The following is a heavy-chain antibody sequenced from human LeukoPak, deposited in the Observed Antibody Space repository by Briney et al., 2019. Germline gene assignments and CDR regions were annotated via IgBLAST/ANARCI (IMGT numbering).Heavy chain of an antibody. V-gene: IGHV3-21*01. CDR3: ARGLSGDILEWLFLIYGMDV. Sequence: GGSLRLSCAASGFTFSNAWMSWVRQAPGKGLEWVSSISSSSSYIYYADSVKGRFTISRDNAKNSLYLQMNSLRAEDTAVYYCARGLSGDILEWLFLIYGMDVWGQGTTVTVSS. D-gene: IGHD3-3*01. CDR2: ISSSSSYI. J-gene: IGHJ6*02. CDR1: GFTFSNAW.